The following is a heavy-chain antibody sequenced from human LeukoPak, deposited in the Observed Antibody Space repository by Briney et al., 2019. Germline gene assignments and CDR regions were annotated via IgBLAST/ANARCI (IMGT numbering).Heavy chain of an antibody. J-gene: IGHJ6*03. CDR3: ARGPRYYDFWSGNFYYYYYMDV. V-gene: IGHV4-59*11. D-gene: IGHD3-3*01. Sequence: PSETLSLTCTVSGGSISSHYWSWIRQPPGKGLEWIGYIYYSGSTNYNPSLKSRVTISVDTSKNQFSLKLSSVTAADTAVYYCARGPRYYDFWSGNFYYYYYMDVWGKGTTVTVSS. CDR2: IYYSGST. CDR1: GGSISSHY.